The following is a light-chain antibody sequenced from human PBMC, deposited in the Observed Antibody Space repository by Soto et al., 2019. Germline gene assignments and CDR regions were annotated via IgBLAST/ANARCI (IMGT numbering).Light chain of an antibody. CDR1: HSLLHYNGNTY. CDR2: LGS. J-gene: IGKJ5*01. CDR3: MQALQTPLT. V-gene: IGKV2-28*01. Sequence: DIVMTQTPLSLHITPGEPAFISCRSSHSLLHYNGNTYLAWDLQKPGQSPQVLIYLGSNRAAGVPDRFSGSGSGTDFTLEISRVEADDVGVYYCMQALQTPLTFGQGTRLEN.